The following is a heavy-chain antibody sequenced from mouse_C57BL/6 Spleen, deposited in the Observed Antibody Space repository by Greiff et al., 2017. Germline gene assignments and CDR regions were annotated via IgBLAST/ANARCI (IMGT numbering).Heavy chain of an antibody. V-gene: IGHV1-81*01. CDR3: ARFGNYYAMYY. Sequence: QVQLQQSGAELARPGASVKLSCKASGYTFTSYGISWVKQRTGQGLEWIGEIYPRSGNTYYNEKFKGKATLTADKSSSTAYMELRSLTSEDSAVYFCARFGNYYAMYYWGQGTSVTVSS. CDR2: IYPRSGNT. J-gene: IGHJ4*01. CDR1: GYTFTSYG.